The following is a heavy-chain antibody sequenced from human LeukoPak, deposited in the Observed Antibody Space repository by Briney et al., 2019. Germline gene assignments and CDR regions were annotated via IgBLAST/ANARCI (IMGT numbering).Heavy chain of an antibody. V-gene: IGHV3-23*01. CDR2: ISGSGEST. CDR3: AKSREIVVVVVATDS. Sequence: GGSLRLSCAASRFTFSNYAMSWVRQAPGKGLEWVSSISGSGESTYHADSVKGRFTISRDNSKSTLYLQMNSLRGEDTAVYYCAKSREIVVVVVATDSWGQGTLVTVSS. J-gene: IGHJ4*02. D-gene: IGHD2-15*01. CDR1: RFTFSNYA.